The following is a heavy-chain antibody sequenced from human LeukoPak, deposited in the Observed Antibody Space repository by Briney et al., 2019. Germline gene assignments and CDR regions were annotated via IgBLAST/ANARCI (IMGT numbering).Heavy chain of an antibody. Sequence: GSLRLSCAASGFTFSSYAMHWVRQAPGKGLEWVAVISYDGSNKYYADSVKGRFTISRDNSKNTLYLQMNSLRAEDTAVHYCARSLYGSGWYHYFDYWGQGTLVTVSS. V-gene: IGHV3-30*04. D-gene: IGHD6-19*01. CDR1: GFTFSSYA. CDR2: ISYDGSNK. CDR3: ARSLYGSGWYHYFDY. J-gene: IGHJ4*02.